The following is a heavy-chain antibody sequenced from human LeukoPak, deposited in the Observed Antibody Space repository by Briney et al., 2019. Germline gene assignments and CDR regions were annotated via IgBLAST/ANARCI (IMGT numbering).Heavy chain of an antibody. V-gene: IGHV4-59*01. CDR1: GGSISSYY. D-gene: IGHD3-3*01. Sequence: SETLSLTCTVSGGSISSYYWSWIRQPPGKGLEWIGYIYYSGSTNYNPSLKSRVTMSVDTSKNQFSLKLSSVTAADTAVYYCARASEGIGYFDTWGRGSLVTVSS. J-gene: IGHJ4*02. CDR2: IYYSGST. CDR3: ARASEGIGYFDT.